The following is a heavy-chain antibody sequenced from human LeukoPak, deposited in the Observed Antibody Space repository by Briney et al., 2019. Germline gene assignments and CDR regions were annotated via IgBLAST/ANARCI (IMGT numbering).Heavy chain of an antibody. V-gene: IGHV3-7*03. CDR1: AFIFSGHW. CDR3: AKQVRPGELGPLDY. D-gene: IGHD1-26*01. Sequence: GGSLRLSCEGSAFIFSGHWMNWVRQTPGKGLEWVASIKEDGSERQYVDSVKGRFTISRDNSKNTLYLQMNSLKAEDTAIYYCAKQVRPGELGPLDYWGQGTLVTVSS. J-gene: IGHJ4*02. CDR2: IKEDGSER.